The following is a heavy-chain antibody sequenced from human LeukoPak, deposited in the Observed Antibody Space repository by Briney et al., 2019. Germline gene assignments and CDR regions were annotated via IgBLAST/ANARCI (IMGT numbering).Heavy chain of an antibody. CDR2: ITYDGSTK. CDR1: GFTFSSYG. CDR3: AKDVVPMDFWSGYMGDY. Sequence: QPGGSLRLSCAASGFTFSSYGIHWVRQAPGKGLEWVAFITYDGSTKYYADSVKGRFTISRDNSKNTLYLQMNSLRAEDTAVYYCAKDVVPMDFWSGYMGDYWGQGTLVTVSS. J-gene: IGHJ4*02. D-gene: IGHD3-3*01. V-gene: IGHV3-30*02.